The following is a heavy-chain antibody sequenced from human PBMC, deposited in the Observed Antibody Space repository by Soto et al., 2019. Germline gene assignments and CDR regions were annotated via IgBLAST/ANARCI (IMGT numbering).Heavy chain of an antibody. Sequence: QVQLQQWGAGLLKPSETLSLTCAVYGGSFSGYSWSWIRQPPGKGLEWIGEINQSGSTNYNPSLTXRXTXXVDTSKNQFSLKLSSVTAADTAVYYCARGQWLDNYWGQGTLVTVSS. V-gene: IGHV4-34*01. CDR2: INQSGST. J-gene: IGHJ4*02. CDR3: ARGQWLDNY. CDR1: GGSFSGYS. D-gene: IGHD6-19*01.